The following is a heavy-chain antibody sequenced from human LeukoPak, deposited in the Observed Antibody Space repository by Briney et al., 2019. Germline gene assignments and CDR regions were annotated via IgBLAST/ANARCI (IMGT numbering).Heavy chain of an antibody. CDR1: GFTFSTYA. CDR3: ARDLSIAAADYYFDY. CDR2: IRGSGGST. J-gene: IGHJ4*02. V-gene: IGHV3-23*01. D-gene: IGHD6-13*01. Sequence: GGSLRLSCAASGFTFSTYAMTWVRQAPGKGLEWVSGIRGSGGSTYYADSVKGRFTISRDNSKNTLYLQMNSLRAEDTAVYYCARDLSIAAADYYFDYWGQGTLVTVSS.